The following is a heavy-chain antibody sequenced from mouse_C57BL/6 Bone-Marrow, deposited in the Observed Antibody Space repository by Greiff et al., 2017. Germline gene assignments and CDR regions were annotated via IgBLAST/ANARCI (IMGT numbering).Heavy chain of an antibody. V-gene: IGHV1-5*01. D-gene: IGHD2-4*01. CDR2: IYPGNSDT. CDR3: TRCDYDVAWFAY. Sequence: EVQLQQSGTVLARPGASVKMSCKTSGYTFTSYWMHWVKQRPGQGLEWIGAIYPGNSDTSYNQKFKGKAKLTAVTSASTAYMELSSLTKEDSAVYYCTRCDYDVAWFAYWGQGTLVTVSA. J-gene: IGHJ3*01. CDR1: GYTFTSYW.